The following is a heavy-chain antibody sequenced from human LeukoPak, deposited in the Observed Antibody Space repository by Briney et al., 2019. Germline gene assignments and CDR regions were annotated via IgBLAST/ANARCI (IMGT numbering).Heavy chain of an antibody. Sequence: PGGSLRLSCAASGFTFSDYYMSWIRQAPGKGLEWVSYISSSGSTIYYADSVKGRFTISRDNSKNTLYLQMNSLRAEDTAVYYCAKCNIWGAVLRSAFDIWGQGTMVTVSS. CDR3: AKCNIWGAVLRSAFDI. J-gene: IGHJ3*02. D-gene: IGHD2/OR15-2a*01. CDR2: ISSSGSTI. V-gene: IGHV3-11*04. CDR1: GFTFSDYY.